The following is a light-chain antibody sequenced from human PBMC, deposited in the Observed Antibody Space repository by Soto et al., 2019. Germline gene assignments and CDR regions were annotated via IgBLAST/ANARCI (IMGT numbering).Light chain of an antibody. CDR2: AAS. CDR3: QQSYSTPWA. J-gene: IGKJ1*01. Sequence: DIQMTQSPSSLSASVGDRVTITCRASQSISSYLNWYQQKPGKAPKLLIYAASSSQSGVPSRFSGRGSGTDFTLTISSLQPEDFATYYCQQSYSTPWAFGQGTKVEIK. V-gene: IGKV1-39*01. CDR1: QSISSY.